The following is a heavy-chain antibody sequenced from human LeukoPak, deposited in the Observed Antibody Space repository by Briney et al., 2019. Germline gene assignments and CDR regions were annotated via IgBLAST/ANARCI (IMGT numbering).Heavy chain of an antibody. CDR1: GFIFSSYG. Sequence: GGSLRLSCAASGFIFSSYGMHWVRQAPGKGLEWVAIIWHDGSDKYYADSVKGRFTISRDNSKNTLYLQMNSLRAEDTAVYYCATEGYCSGGSCPTFAFDIWGQGTMVTVSS. J-gene: IGHJ3*02. CDR2: IWHDGSDK. CDR3: ATEGYCSGGSCPTFAFDI. D-gene: IGHD2-15*01. V-gene: IGHV3-33*08.